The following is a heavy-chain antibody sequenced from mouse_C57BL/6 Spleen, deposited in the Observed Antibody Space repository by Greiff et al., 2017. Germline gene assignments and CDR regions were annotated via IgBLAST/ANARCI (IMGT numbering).Heavy chain of an antibody. D-gene: IGHD1-1*01. CDR1: GYTFTSYT. V-gene: IGHV1-4*01. CDR3: ARDYYYGVPFAY. J-gene: IGHJ3*01. CDR2: INPSSGYT. Sequence: VQLQQSGAELARPGASVTMSCKASGYTFTSYTMHWVKQSPGQGLEWIGYINPSSGYTKYNQKFKDKATLTADKSSSTAYMQLRSLTSEDSAVYYCARDYYYGVPFAYGGQGTLVTVSA.